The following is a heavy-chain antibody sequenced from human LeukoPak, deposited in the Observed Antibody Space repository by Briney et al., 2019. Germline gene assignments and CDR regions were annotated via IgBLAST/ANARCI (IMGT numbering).Heavy chain of an antibody. CDR3: ARDQGDYDYTHHY. J-gene: IGHJ4*02. D-gene: IGHD5-12*01. CDR1: GYTFTSYG. CDR2: INPSGGST. Sequence: ASVKVSCKASGYTFTSYGISWVRQAPGQGLEWMGIINPSGGSTSYAQKFQGRVTMTRDTSTSTVYMELSSLRSEDTAVYYCARDQGDYDYTHHYWGQGTLVTVSS. V-gene: IGHV1-46*01.